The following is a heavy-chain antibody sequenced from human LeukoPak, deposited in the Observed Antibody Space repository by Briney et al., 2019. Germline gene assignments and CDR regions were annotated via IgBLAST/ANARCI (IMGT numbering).Heavy chain of an antibody. CDR1: GFTFSSYA. V-gene: IGHV3-30*01. CDR2: TSYDGSNK. J-gene: IGHJ4*02. Sequence: GGSLRLSCAASGFTFSSYAMHWVRQAPGKGLEWVAVTSYDGSNKYYADSVKGRFTISRDNSKNTLYLQMNSLRAEDTAVYYCAREALTIFGVVIEYYFDYWGQGTLVTVSS. D-gene: IGHD3-3*01. CDR3: AREALTIFGVVIEYYFDY.